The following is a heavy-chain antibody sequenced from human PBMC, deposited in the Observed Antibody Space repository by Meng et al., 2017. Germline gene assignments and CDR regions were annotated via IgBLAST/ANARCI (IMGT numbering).Heavy chain of an antibody. CDR3: AIADYGDYKTLDY. D-gene: IGHD4-17*01. Sequence: ASVKVSCKASGYIFTSYGISWVRQPPGQGLEWMGWISAYNGNTNYAQKLQGRVTMTTDTSTSTAYMELRSLRSDDTAVYYCAIADYGDYKTLDYWGQGTLVTVSS. V-gene: IGHV1-18*01. J-gene: IGHJ4*02. CDR1: GYIFTSYG. CDR2: ISAYNGNT.